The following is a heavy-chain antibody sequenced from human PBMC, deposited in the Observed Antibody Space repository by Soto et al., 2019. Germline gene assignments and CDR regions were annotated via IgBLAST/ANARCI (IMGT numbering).Heavy chain of an antibody. V-gene: IGHV4-39*01. D-gene: IGHD4-17*01. CDR2: IYYSGST. CDR1: GGSISSSSYY. Sequence: PSETLSLTCTVSGGSISSSSYYWGWIRQPPGKGLEWIGSIYYSGSTYYNPSLKSRVTISVDTSKNQFSLKLSSVTAADTAVYYCARVTMVIRDSDHFGVDVWGHGTTVTVSS. CDR3: ARVTMVIRDSDHFGVDV. J-gene: IGHJ6*02.